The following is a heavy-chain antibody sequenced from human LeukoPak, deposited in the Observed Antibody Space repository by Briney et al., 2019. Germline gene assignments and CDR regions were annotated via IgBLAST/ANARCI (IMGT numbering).Heavy chain of an antibody. CDR1: GFTFSSYA. CDR2: IYSGGST. J-gene: IGHJ4*02. D-gene: IGHD1-14*01. Sequence: GGSLRLSCAASGFTFSSYAMHGVRQAPGKGLEWVSVIYSGGSTYYADSVKGRFTISRDNSKNTLYLQMNSLRAEDTAVYYCAMGPPGYFDYWGQGTLVTVSS. CDR3: AMGPPGYFDY. V-gene: IGHV3-53*01.